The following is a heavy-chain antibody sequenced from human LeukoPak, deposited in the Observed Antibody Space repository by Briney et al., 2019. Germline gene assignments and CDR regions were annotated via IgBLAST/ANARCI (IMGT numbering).Heavy chain of an antibody. CDR1: GFSFRSFT. Sequence: GGSLRLSCAASGFSFRSFTMHWVRQAPGKGLEWVSGISDSDADTHYADSVKGRFTISRDNSKNTVYLQMSSLRVEDTALYYCAKDFVRGTLTGAFDVWGRGAMVTVSS. J-gene: IGHJ3*01. CDR3: AKDFVRGTLTGAFDV. D-gene: IGHD3-10*01. CDR2: ISDSDADT. V-gene: IGHV3-23*01.